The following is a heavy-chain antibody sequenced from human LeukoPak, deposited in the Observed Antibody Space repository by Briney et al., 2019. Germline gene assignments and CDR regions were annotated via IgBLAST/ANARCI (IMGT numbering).Heavy chain of an antibody. D-gene: IGHD1-26*01. J-gene: IGHJ5*02. CDR2: MNPNSGNT. V-gene: IGHV1-8*01. CDR3: ARVIRGAPTNWFDP. CDR1: GYTFTSYD. Sequence: ASVKVSCKASGYTFTSYDINWVRQATGQGLEWMGWMNPNSGNTGYAQKFQGRVTMTRNTSISTAYMELSSLRSEATAVYYCARVIRGAPTNWFDPWGQGTLVTVSS.